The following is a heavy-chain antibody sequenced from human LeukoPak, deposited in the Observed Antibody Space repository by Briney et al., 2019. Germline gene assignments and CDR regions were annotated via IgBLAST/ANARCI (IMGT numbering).Heavy chain of an antibody. CDR1: GFTLSSYC. CDR3: ASTYGDVDY. D-gene: IGHD4-17*01. CDR2: ISYDGSNK. V-gene: IGHV3-30*03. Sequence: GGSLRLSCAASGFTLSSYCMQWVRQARGKGLEWVAVISYDGSNKYYADSVKGRFTISRDNSKSTLYLQMNSLRAEDTAVYYCASTYGDVDYWGQGTLVTVSS. J-gene: IGHJ4*02.